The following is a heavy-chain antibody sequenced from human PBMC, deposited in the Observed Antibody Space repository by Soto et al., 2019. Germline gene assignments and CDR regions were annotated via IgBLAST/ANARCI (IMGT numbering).Heavy chain of an antibody. CDR3: ARVQLPAAMTNWFDP. J-gene: IGHJ5*02. CDR2: IGYDGSNK. V-gene: IGHV3-33*01. Sequence: GGSLRLSCAASGFTFSSYGMHWVRQAPGKGLEWVAVIGYDGSNKYYADSVKGRFTISRDNSKNTLYLQMNSLRAEDTAVYYCARVQLPAAMTNWFDPWGQGTLVTVSS. D-gene: IGHD2-2*01. CDR1: GFTFSSYG.